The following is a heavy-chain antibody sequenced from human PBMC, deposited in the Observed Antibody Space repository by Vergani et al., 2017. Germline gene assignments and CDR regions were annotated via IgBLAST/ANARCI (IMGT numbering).Heavy chain of an antibody. J-gene: IGHJ2*01. CDR3: ARAPTTFYYDFSSSYWYFDL. Sequence: EVQLVESGGGLVQPGGSLRLSCAASGFTFSSYWMSWVRQAQGKGLEWVANIKQDGSEKYYVDSVKGRFTISRDNAKNSLYLQMNSLRAEDTAVYYCARAPTTFYYDFSSSYWYFDLWGRGTLVTVSS. V-gene: IGHV3-7*01. CDR1: GFTFSSYW. CDR2: IKQDGSEK. D-gene: IGHD3-3*01.